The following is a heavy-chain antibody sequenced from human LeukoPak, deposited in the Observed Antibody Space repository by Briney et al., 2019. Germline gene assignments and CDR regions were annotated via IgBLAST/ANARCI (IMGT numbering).Heavy chain of an antibody. CDR2: INHSGST. Sequence: SETLSLTCAVYGGSFSGYYWSWIRQPPGKGLEWIGEINHSGSTNYNPSLRSRVTLSVDTSKNQFSLKLTSVTAADSAVYYCAGLGVMVLVYQSESWGQGTPVTVSS. CDR1: GGSFSGYY. CDR3: AGLGVMVLVYQSES. D-gene: IGHD2/OR15-2a*01. J-gene: IGHJ5*02. V-gene: IGHV4-34*01.